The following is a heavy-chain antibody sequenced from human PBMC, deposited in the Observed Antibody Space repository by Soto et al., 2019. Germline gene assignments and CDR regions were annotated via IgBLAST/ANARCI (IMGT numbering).Heavy chain of an antibody. V-gene: IGHV1-18*04. D-gene: IGHD5-18*01. CDR2: ISAYNGNT. CDR1: GYTFTSYG. Sequence: GASVKFSCKASGYTFTSYGISWVRQAPGQGLEWMGWISAYNGNTNYAQKLQGRVTMTTDTSTSTAYMELRSLRSDDTAVYYCARAPRALWIQLWPHLDYWGQGTLVTVSS. CDR3: ARAPRALWIQLWPHLDY. J-gene: IGHJ4*02.